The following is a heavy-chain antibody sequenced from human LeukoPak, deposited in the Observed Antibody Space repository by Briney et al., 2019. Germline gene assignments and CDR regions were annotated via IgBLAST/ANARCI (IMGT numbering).Heavy chain of an antibody. V-gene: IGHV4-31*03. CDR1: GGSISSGGDY. Sequence: SQTLSLTRTVSGGSISSGGDYWSWVRQHPGNGMEWIGYLSNSGSTYHNPFLKCRLTISVDTSMNQFSLKLSSVTAADTAVYYCTRSQGLLWFGELSFPHYFDYWGQGTLVTVSS. D-gene: IGHD3-10*01. J-gene: IGHJ4*02. CDR3: TRSQGLLWFGELSFPHYFDY. CDR2: LSNSGST.